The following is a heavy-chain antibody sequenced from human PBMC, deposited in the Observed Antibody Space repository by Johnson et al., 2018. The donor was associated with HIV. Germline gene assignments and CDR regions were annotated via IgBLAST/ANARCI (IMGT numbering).Heavy chain of an antibody. CDR3: TTDPWGSDAFDI. CDR2: IKSNTDGGTT. J-gene: IGHJ3*02. CDR1: GFTFSNAW. D-gene: IGHD7-27*01. Sequence: MLLVESGGGLVQPGGSLRLSCAASGFTFSNAWMSWVRQAPGKGLEWVGRIKSNTDGGTTDYAAPVTGRFTISRDDSKNTLYLQMNSLKTEDTAVYYCTTDPWGSDAFDIWGQGTMVTVSS. V-gene: IGHV3-15*01.